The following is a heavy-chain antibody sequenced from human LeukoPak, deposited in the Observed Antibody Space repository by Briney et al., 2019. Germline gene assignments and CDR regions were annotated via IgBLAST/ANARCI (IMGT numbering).Heavy chain of an antibody. J-gene: IGHJ4*02. CDR1: GGTFSSYA. D-gene: IGHD7-27*01. CDR2: IIPIFGTA. V-gene: IGHV1-69*05. CDR3: ARDLGGNWGARDY. Sequence: SVKVSCKASGGTFSSYAISWVRQAPGQGLGWMGGIIPIFGTANYAQRFQGRVTITTDESTSTAYMELSSLRSEDTAVYYCARDLGGNWGARDYWGQGTLVTVSS.